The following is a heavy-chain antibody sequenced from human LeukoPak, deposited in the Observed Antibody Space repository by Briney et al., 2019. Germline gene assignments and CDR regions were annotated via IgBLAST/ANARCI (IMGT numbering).Heavy chain of an antibody. CDR2: IYYSGST. CDR1: GGSISTYY. D-gene: IGHD1-14*01. V-gene: IGHV4-59*01. Sequence: PSETLSLTCTVSGGSISTYYWSWIRQTPGRGLEWIGFIYYSGSTNYNPSLKSRVTMSVDTSKSQFSLKLTSVTAADTALYYCARGANRLDYWGQGTLVTVSS. CDR3: ARGANRLDY. J-gene: IGHJ4*02.